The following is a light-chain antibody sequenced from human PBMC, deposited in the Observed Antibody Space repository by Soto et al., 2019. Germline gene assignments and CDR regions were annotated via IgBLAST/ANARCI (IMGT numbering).Light chain of an antibody. Sequence: EIVLTQSPATLSLSPGESATLSCRASQSVSSYLAWYQQKPGQAPRLLIYDASNRATGIPARFSGSGSGTDFTLTLTSLLPEDFAVYYCQQRVNWPLTFGQGTKVEIK. J-gene: IGKJ1*01. CDR1: QSVSSY. V-gene: IGKV3-11*01. CDR2: DAS. CDR3: QQRVNWPLT.